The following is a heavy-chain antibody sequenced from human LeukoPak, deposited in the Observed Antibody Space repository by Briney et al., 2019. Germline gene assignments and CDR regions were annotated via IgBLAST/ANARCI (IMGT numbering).Heavy chain of an antibody. D-gene: IGHD6-13*01. CDR3: ASATAGLYYFDY. CDR2: IIPILGIA. Sequence: SVKVSCKASGGTFSSYAISWVRQAPGQGPEWMGRIIPILGIANYAQKFQGRVTITADKSTSTAYMELSSLRSEDTAVYYCASATAGLYYFDYWGQGTLVTVSS. CDR1: GGTFSSYA. V-gene: IGHV1-69*04. J-gene: IGHJ4*02.